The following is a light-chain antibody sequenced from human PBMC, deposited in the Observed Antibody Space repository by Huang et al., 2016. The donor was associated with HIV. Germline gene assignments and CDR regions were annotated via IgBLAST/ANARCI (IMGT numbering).Light chain of an antibody. J-gene: IGKJ2*01. V-gene: IGKV3-20*01. Sequence: EIVLTQSPGTLSLSPGERATLSCRTRQSVRSSYLAWYQQKPGQAPRLLLDGASSRATGIPDRFSGSGSGTDFTLTISRLEPEDFAVYYCQQYGSSLYTFGQGTKLEIK. CDR2: GAS. CDR3: QQYGSSLYT. CDR1: QSVRSSY.